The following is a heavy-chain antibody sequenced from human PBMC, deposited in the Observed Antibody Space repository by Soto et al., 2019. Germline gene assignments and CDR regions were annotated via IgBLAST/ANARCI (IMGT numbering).Heavy chain of an antibody. D-gene: IGHD3-22*01. J-gene: IGHJ6*02. CDR3: AREWYDSSGYFYYYGMDV. V-gene: IGHV5-51*01. CDR2: IYPGDSDT. CDR1: GYSFTSYW. Sequence: PGESLKISCKGSGYSFTSYWIGWVRQMPGKGLEWMGIIYPGDSDTRYSPSFQGQVTISADKSISTAYLQWSSLKASDTAMYYCAREWYDSSGYFYYYGMDVWGQGTTVTVSS.